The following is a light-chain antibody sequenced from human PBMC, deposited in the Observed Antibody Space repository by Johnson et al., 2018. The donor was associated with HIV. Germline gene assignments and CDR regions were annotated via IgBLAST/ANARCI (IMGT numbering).Light chain of an antibody. CDR3: GAWDSSLSAYV. J-gene: IGLJ1*01. V-gene: IGLV1-51*02. CDR1: SSNIENYY. CDR2: ENN. Sequence: QSALTQPPSVSAAPGQKVTISCSGSSSNIENYYVSWYQHHPGTARKLLIYENNKRPSGIPDRFSGSKSGTSATLALTGLQTGDEADYYCGAWDSSLSAYVFGTGTQVTV.